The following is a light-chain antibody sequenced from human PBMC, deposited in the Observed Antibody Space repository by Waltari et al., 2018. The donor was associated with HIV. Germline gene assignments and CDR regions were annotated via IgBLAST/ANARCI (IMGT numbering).Light chain of an antibody. CDR1: KLGDKY. CDR3: QAWDSSTVV. V-gene: IGLV3-1*01. CDR2: QDS. Sequence: SYELTQPPSVSVSPGQTASITCSGDKLGDKYACWYQQKPGQAPVLGIYQDSKLPSVIPERFAGSNSGNTATLTISGTQAMDEADYYCQAWDSSTVVFGGGTKLTVL. J-gene: IGLJ2*01.